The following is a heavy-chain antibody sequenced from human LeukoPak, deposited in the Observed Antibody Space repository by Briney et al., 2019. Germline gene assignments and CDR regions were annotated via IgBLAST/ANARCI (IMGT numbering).Heavy chain of an antibody. CDR1: GGSISSYY. CDR2: IYTSGST. D-gene: IGHD3-22*01. V-gene: IGHV4-4*09. J-gene: IGHJ3*02. CDR3: ARRADYYDSGGYMGDAFDI. Sequence: SETLSLTCTVSGGSISSYYWSWIRQPPGKGLEWIGYIYTSGSTNYNPSLKSRVTISVDTSKNQFSLKLSSVTAADTAVYYCARRADYYDSGGYMGDAFDIWGQGTMVTVSS.